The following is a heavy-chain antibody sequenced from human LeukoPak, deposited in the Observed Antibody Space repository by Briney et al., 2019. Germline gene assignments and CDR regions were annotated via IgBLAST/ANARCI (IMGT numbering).Heavy chain of an antibody. Sequence: GGSLRLSCAASGFTFNYYAMSWVRQAPGKGLEWVSVISGSGGFTYYADSVKGRFTISRDNSKNTLYLQMNSLRAEDTAVYYCASDYDIYPDWGQGTLVIVSS. CDR2: ISGSGGFT. CDR1: GFTFNYYA. J-gene: IGHJ4*02. CDR3: ASDYDIYPD. D-gene: IGHD3-9*01. V-gene: IGHV3-23*01.